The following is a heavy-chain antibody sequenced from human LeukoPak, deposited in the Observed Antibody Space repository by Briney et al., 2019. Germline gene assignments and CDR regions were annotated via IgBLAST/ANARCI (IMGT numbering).Heavy chain of an antibody. J-gene: IGHJ4*02. V-gene: IGHV3-21*01. CDR3: ALGADILTGYPNGASDY. CDR1: GFTFSSYS. Sequence: PGGSLRLSCAASGFTFSSYSMNWVRQAPGKGLEWVSSISSSSSYIYYADSVKGRFTISRDNAKNSLYLQMNSLRAEDTAVYYCALGADILTGYPNGASDYWGQGTLVTVSS. CDR2: ISSSSSYI. D-gene: IGHD3-9*01.